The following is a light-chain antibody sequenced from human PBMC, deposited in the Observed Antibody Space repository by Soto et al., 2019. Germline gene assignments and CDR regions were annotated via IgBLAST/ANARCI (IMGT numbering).Light chain of an antibody. CDR1: QSVSSN. CDR3: QQYNNWPQT. CDR2: HVS. V-gene: IGKV3-15*01. J-gene: IGKJ1*01. Sequence: EIVMTQSPATLSVSPGERATLSCRASQSVSSNLAWYQQKPGQAPRLLVYHVSTRATGIPARFSGSGSGTEFTLTISSLQSEDFAEYHCQQYNNWPQTFGQGTKVDIK.